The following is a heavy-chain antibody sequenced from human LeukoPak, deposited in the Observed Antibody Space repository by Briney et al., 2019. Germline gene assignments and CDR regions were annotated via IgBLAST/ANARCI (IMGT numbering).Heavy chain of an antibody. Sequence: GGSLRLSCAASGFTFSSYWMSWVRQASGKGLEWVANIKQAGSEKYYVDSVKGRFIISRGNAKNSLHLQMNTLRAEDTAVYYCARVWGPKPDMPAINDHFYYYMDVWGKGTTVTVSS. CDR3: ARVWGPKPDMPAINDHFYYYMDV. J-gene: IGHJ6*03. D-gene: IGHD5-24*01. V-gene: IGHV3-7*01. CDR1: GFTFSSYW. CDR2: IKQAGSEK.